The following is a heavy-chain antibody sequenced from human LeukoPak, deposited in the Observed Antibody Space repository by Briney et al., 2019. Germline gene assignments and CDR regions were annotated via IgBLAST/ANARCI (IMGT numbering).Heavy chain of an antibody. CDR1: GYSFTSYW. CDR2: IYPGDSDT. CDR3: ARRPVVGYCSSTSCLGSAFDI. V-gene: IGHV5-51*01. D-gene: IGHD2-2*01. Sequence: GESLQISCKGSGYSFTSYWIGWVRQMPGKGLEWMGIIYPGDSDTRYSPSFQGQVTISADKSISTAYLQWSSLKASDTAMYYCARRPVVGYCSSTSCLGSAFDIWGQGTMVTVSS. J-gene: IGHJ3*02.